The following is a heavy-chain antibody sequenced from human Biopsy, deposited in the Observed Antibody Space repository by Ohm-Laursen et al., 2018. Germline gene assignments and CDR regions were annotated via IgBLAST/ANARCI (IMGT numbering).Heavy chain of an antibody. D-gene: IGHD4-23*01. CDR1: GGSFTGHY. V-gene: IGHV4-59*11. CDR2: ISHTGYT. Sequence: SETLSLTCPVSGGSFTGHYWSWIRQPPGKGLEWIGHISHTGYTSYKSSLRSRVTISLDTSRKHFSLRLTSLAAADTAVYYCARGSNEYGGLYFPHWGQGTLATVSS. CDR3: ARGSNEYGGLYFPH. J-gene: IGHJ1*01.